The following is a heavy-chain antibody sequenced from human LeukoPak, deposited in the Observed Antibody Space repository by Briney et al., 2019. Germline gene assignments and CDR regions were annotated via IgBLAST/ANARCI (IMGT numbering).Heavy chain of an antibody. CDR3: AREDYGDYARY. Sequence: GASVKVSCKASGYTFTGYYMHWVRQAPGQGLEWMGWISVYNGNTNYAQKLQGRVTMTTDTSTSTAYMELRSLRSDDTAVYYCAREDYGDYARYWGQGTLVTVSS. J-gene: IGHJ4*02. D-gene: IGHD4-17*01. CDR1: GYTFTGYY. CDR2: ISVYNGNT. V-gene: IGHV1-18*04.